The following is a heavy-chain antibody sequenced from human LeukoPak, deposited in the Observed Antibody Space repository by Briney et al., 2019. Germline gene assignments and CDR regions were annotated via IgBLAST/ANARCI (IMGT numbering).Heavy chain of an antibody. V-gene: IGHV3-23*01. Sequence: GGSLRLSCAASGFTFSTYAMSWVRQAPGKGLEWVSAISGSADNTYYADSVKGQFAISRDNSKNTLYLQMISLRAEDTAVYFCAKDRARGGTTDFDYWGQGTLVTVSS. J-gene: IGHJ4*02. CDR1: GFTFSTYA. CDR2: ISGSADNT. D-gene: IGHD1-7*01. CDR3: AKDRARGGTTDFDY.